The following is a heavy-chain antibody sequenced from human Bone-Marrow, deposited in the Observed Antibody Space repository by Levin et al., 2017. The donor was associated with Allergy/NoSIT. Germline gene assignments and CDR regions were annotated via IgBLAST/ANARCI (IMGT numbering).Heavy chain of an antibody. CDR3: ARENCSSTSCYKNWFDP. CDR2: ISYDGSNK. D-gene: IGHD2-2*02. V-gene: IGHV3-30-3*01. CDR1: GFTFSSYA. Sequence: LSLTCAASGFTFSSYAMHWVRQAPGKGLEWVAVISYDGSNKYYADSVKGRFTISRDNSKNTLYLQMNSLRAEDTAVYYCARENCSSTSCYKNWFDPWGQGTLVTVSS. J-gene: IGHJ5*02.